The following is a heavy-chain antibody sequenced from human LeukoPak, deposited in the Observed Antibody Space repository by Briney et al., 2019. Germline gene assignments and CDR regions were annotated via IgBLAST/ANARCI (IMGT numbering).Heavy chain of an antibody. V-gene: IGHV3-74*01. CDR3: ARETSGSSDY. Sequence: GGSLRLSCAASGFTFSSYWIHWVRQAPGKGLVWVSRVNSDGSSTGYADSVKGRFTISRDNAKNTLYLQLNSLRAEDTALYYCARETSGSSDYWGQGTLVTVSS. CDR2: VNSDGSST. J-gene: IGHJ4*02. D-gene: IGHD3-22*01. CDR1: GFTFSSYW.